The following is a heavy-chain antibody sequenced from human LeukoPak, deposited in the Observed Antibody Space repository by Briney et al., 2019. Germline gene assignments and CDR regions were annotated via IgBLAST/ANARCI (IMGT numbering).Heavy chain of an antibody. D-gene: IGHD3-22*01. CDR1: GFTFSDYY. J-gene: IGHJ4*02. Sequence: GGSLRLSCAASGFTFSDYYMSWIRQAPGKGLEWVSYISETGTTIHYADSVKGRFTISRDNSKNTLYLQMNSLRAEDTAVYYCAKDPYYYDSSGYPYYFDYWGQGTLVTVSS. V-gene: IGHV3-11*01. CDR2: ISETGTTI. CDR3: AKDPYYYDSSGYPYYFDY.